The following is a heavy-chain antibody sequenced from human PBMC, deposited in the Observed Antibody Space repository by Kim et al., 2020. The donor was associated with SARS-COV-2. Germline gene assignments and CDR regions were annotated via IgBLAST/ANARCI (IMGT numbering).Heavy chain of an antibody. CDR2: IGTAGDT. V-gene: IGHV3-13*01. Sequence: GGSLRLSCAASGFTFSSYDMHWVRQATGKGLEWVSAIGTAGDTYYPGSVKGRFTISRENAKNSLYLQMNSLRAGDQAVYYCARGSAYYDILTGYQYYFDYWGQGTLGTVAS. J-gene: IGHJ4*02. CDR1: GFTFSSYD. D-gene: IGHD3-9*01. CDR3: ARGSAYYDILTGYQYYFDY.